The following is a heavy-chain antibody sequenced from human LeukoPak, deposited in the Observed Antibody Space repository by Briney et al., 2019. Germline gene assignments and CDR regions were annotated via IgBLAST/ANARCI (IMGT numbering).Heavy chain of an antibody. CDR3: ARERVGDIVLMVYAPYYYYYMDV. CDR1: GGSISSSSYY. V-gene: IGHV4-39*07. CDR2: IYYSRST. Sequence: SETLSLTCTVSGGSISSSSYYWGWIRQPPGKGLEWIGSIYYSRSTYYNPSLKSRVTMSVDTSKNQFSLKLSSVTVADTAVYYCARERVGDIVLMVYAPYYYYYMDVWGKGTTVTVSS. J-gene: IGHJ6*03. D-gene: IGHD2-8*01.